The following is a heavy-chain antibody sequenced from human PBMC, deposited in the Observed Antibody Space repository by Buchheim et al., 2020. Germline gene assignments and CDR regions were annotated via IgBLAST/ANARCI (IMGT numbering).Heavy chain of an antibody. CDR1: GFTFSSYS. V-gene: IGHV3-21*01. Sequence: EVQLVESGGGLVKPGGSLRLSCAASGFTFSSYSMNWVRQAPGKGLEWVSSISISSNYIYYADSVKGRFTISRDNAKNSLYLQMNSLRAEDTAVYYCARPLDQNHGMDVWGQETT. CDR2: ISISSNYI. J-gene: IGHJ6*02. CDR3: ARPLDQNHGMDV.